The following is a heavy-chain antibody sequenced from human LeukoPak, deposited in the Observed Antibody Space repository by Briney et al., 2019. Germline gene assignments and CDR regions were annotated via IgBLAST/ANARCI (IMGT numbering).Heavy chain of an antibody. D-gene: IGHD3-22*01. J-gene: IGHJ6*02. CDR2: ISGSGDAT. Sequence: GGPLRLFCGTSGFDFKNYGMNWVRQPPGKGLEGVATISGSGDATYYADSVKGRFTISRDNPENTVHLQMDSLRGDDTATYHCVKDFNFFDSSGYRQHDYGMDAWGQGTTVSVSS. CDR1: GFDFKNYG. V-gene: IGHV3-23*01. CDR3: VKDFNFFDSSGYRQHDYGMDA.